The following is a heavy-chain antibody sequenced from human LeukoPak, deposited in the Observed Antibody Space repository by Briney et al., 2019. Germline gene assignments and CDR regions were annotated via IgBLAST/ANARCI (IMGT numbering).Heavy chain of an antibody. V-gene: IGHV4-59*01. CDR2: IYYSGNT. Sequence: KPSETLSLTCTASGGSISSYYWSWIRQPPGKGLEWIGYIYYSGNTKYNPSLKSRVTISVDTSKNQFSLKLSSVTAADTAMYYCARHSSGWYPDYWGQGTLATVSS. D-gene: IGHD6-19*01. J-gene: IGHJ4*02. CDR3: ARHSSGWYPDY. CDR1: GGSISSYY.